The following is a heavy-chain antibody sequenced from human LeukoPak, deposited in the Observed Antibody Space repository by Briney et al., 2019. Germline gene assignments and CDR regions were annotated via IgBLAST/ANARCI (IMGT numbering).Heavy chain of an antibody. CDR2: INPNSGNT. CDR1: GYTFTGYY. J-gene: IGHJ4*02. Sequence: ASVKVSCKASGYTFTGYYMHWVRQAPGQGLEWMGRINPNSGNTGYAQKFQGRVTMTRNTSISTAYMELSSLRSEDTAVYYCARGRISPMVDYWGQGTLVTVSS. V-gene: IGHV1-8*02. D-gene: IGHD3-10*01. CDR3: ARGRISPMVDY.